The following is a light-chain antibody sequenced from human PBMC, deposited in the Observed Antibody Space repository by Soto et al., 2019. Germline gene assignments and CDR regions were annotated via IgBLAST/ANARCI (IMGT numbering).Light chain of an antibody. CDR2: KAS. CDR1: QSISSW. CDR3: QQYNSYST. J-gene: IGKJ1*01. V-gene: IGKV1-5*03. Sequence: DIQMTQSPSTMSASVGGRVSIICRASQSISSWFAWYQQPPGKAPKLLIYKASSSESGVPSRLSGGGSGTEFTITISSLQPDDSATYYCQQYNSYSTFGQGTKVDIK.